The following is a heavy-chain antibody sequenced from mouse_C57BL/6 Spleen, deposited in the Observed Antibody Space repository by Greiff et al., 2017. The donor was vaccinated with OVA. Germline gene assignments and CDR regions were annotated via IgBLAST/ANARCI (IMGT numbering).Heavy chain of an antibody. CDR1: GYAFSSSW. CDR2: IYPGDGDT. Sequence: VKLMESGPELVKPGASVKISCKASGYAFSSSWMNWVKQRPGTGLEWIGRIYPGDGDTNYNGKFKGKATLTADKSSSTAYMQLSSLTSEDSAVYFCARSYYDYDYAMDYWGQGTSVTVSS. CDR3: ARSYYDYDYAMDY. V-gene: IGHV1-82*01. D-gene: IGHD2-4*01. J-gene: IGHJ4*01.